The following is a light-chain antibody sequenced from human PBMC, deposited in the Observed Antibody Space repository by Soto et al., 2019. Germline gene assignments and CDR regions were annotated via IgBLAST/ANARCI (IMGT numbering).Light chain of an antibody. Sequence: EIVMTQSPATLSVSPGERATLFCRASQSVSSNLAWYQQKPGQSPRLLIYDASNRATGIPARFSGSGSGTDFTLTISRLEPEDFAVYYCQQYGSSPRTFGQGTKVDI. J-gene: IGKJ1*01. CDR1: QSVSSN. V-gene: IGKV3-20*01. CDR3: QQYGSSPRT. CDR2: DAS.